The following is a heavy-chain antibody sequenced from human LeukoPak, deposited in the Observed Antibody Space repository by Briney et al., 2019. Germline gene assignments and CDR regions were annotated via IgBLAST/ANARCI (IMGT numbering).Heavy chain of an antibody. Sequence: TSETLSLTCAVYGRSFSDYYWSWIRQPPGKGLEWIGEINHSGSTNYNPSLRSRVTISVDTSKDQFSLRLNSVTAADTAVYYCARGQTTPVGINDYWGQGTLVTVSS. V-gene: IGHV4-34*01. J-gene: IGHJ4*02. CDR3: ARGQTTPVGINDY. CDR1: GRSFSDYY. D-gene: IGHD1-1*01. CDR2: INHSGST.